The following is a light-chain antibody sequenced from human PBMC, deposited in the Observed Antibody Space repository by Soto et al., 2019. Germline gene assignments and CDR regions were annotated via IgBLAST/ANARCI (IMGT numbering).Light chain of an antibody. Sequence: DIQMTQSPSSVSASVGDRVTITCRASQGLGVWLGWYQQKPGKAPQLLIFGASGLQTGVPSRFSGSGSGTTFTLTISSLQSDDFATYYCQHYNSYSEAFGQGTKVDIK. CDR3: QHYNSYSEA. J-gene: IGKJ1*01. CDR2: GAS. CDR1: QGLGVW. V-gene: IGKV1D-16*01.